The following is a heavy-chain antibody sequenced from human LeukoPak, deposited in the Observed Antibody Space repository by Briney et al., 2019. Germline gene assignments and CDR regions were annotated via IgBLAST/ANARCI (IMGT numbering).Heavy chain of an antibody. V-gene: IGHV4-59*01. Sequence: PSETLSLTCTVSGGSISSYYWSWIRQPPGKGLEWIGYIFHSGSTNYNPSLKSRVTISVNTSKNQFSLKLSSVTAADTAVYYCARRYYDGSGYYYFDYWGQGTLVTVSS. D-gene: IGHD3-22*01. CDR2: IFHSGST. CDR1: GGSISSYY. CDR3: ARRYYDGSGYYYFDY. J-gene: IGHJ4*02.